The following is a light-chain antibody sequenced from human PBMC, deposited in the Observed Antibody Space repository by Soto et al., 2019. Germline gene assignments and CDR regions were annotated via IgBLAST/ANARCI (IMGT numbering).Light chain of an antibody. J-gene: IGKJ4*01. CDR3: QQLISYPLN. CDR1: QGISSY. Sequence: DIQLTQSPSFLYASVGDRVTITCRASQGISSYLAWYQQKPGKAPNLLIYATSTLQSGVPSRFSGSGSGTEFTLTISSLQPEDCATYYCQQLISYPLNFGGGTKVDI. CDR2: ATS. V-gene: IGKV1-9*01.